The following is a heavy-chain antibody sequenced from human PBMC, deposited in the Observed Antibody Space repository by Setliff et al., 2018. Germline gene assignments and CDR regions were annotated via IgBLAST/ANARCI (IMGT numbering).Heavy chain of an antibody. D-gene: IGHD4-4*01. J-gene: IGHJ5*01. CDR3: AGRDYSGGDS. CDR2: IYNSGTT. Sequence: LSLICIVAGDSISNTGYYWGWIRQPPGKGLEWIGRIYNSGTTNYNPSLKSRVTISADTSNNSFSLNLFSVTAADTAVYYCAGRDYSGGDSWGHGTLVTVSS. V-gene: IGHV4-39*02. CDR1: GDSISNTGYY.